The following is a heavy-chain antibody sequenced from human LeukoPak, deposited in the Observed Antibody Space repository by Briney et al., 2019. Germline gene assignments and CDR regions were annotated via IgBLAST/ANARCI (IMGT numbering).Heavy chain of an antibody. D-gene: IGHD3-10*01. Sequence: SETLSLTCTVSGGSISSSGYYWGWIRQPPGKGLEWIGSIYYSGSTYYNPSLKSRVTISVDTSKNQFSLKLSSVTAADTAVYYCARPSITMVRGFDPWGQGTLLTVSS. J-gene: IGHJ5*02. CDR3: ARPSITMVRGFDP. CDR1: GGSISSSGYY. V-gene: IGHV4-39*01. CDR2: IYYSGST.